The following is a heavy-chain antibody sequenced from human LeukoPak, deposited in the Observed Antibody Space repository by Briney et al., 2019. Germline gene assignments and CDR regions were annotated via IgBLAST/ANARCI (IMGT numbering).Heavy chain of an antibody. D-gene: IGHD5-12*01. CDR3: ARVLYSGYDYYFDY. V-gene: IGHV1-18*01. CDR1: GYTFTSYG. J-gene: IGHJ4*02. Sequence: ASLKVSCKASGYTFTSYGISWVRQAPGQGLEWMGWISAYSGNTNYAQKLQGRVTMTTDTSTSTAYMELRSLRSDDTAVYYCARVLYSGYDYYFDYWGQGTQVTVSS. CDR2: ISAYSGNT.